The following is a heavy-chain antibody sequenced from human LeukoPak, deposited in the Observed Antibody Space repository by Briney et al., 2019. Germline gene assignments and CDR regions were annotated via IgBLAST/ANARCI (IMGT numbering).Heavy chain of an antibody. CDR1: VFTFSSYG. Sequence: GGSLRLSCAASVFTFSSYGMHWVREAPGKGVVWVAYLRYDGSNKYYADSVKGRFTLSRDNSTNTLYLQMNSLRAEDTAVYYCAKDLGYYGFWSDYPPPTTPDYWGQGTLVTVSS. J-gene: IGHJ4*02. D-gene: IGHD3-3*01. CDR3: AKDLGYYGFWSDYPPPTTPDY. CDR2: LRYDGSNK. V-gene: IGHV3-30*02.